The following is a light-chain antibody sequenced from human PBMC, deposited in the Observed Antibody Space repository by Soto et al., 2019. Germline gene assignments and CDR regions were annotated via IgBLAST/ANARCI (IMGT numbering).Light chain of an antibody. J-gene: IGKJ1*01. CDR3: QQYGSSPAT. V-gene: IGKV3-20*01. CDR2: GAS. CDR1: QSISSSS. Sequence: EIVLTQSPGTLSLSPGERATLSCRASQSISSSSLAWYQHKPGQAPRLLIYGASFRATGIPDRVSGSGSGTDFTLTVSRLEPEDFAVYYCQQYGSSPATFGQGTKVEI.